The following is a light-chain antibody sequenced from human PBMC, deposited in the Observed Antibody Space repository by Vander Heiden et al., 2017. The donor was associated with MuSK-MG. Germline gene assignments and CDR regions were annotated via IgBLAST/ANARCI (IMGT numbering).Light chain of an antibody. CDR2: GAS. V-gene: IGKV3-15*01. CDR3: QQYNNWPPT. Sequence: EIVMTQSPVTLSVSPGERATLSCRASQSVSSNLAWNQQKPGQPPRLFISGASTGATGIPARFSGSGSGTDFTLTISSLQSEDFAVYYCQQYNNWPPTFGQGTKVEI. J-gene: IGKJ1*01. CDR1: QSVSSN.